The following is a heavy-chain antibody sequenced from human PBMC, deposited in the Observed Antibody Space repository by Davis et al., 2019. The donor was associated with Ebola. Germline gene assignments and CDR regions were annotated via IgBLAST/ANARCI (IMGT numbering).Heavy chain of an antibody. CDR3: AVGTYGRSWYYFDY. J-gene: IGHJ4*02. V-gene: IGHV5-51*01. CDR1: GYSFTSYW. Sequence: GGSLRLSCKGSGYSFTSYWIGWVRQMPGKGLEWMGIIYPGDSDTRYSPSFQGQVTISADKSIGTAYLQWSSLKASDTAMYYCAVGTYGRSWYYFDYWGQGTLVTVSS. CDR2: IYPGDSDT. D-gene: IGHD6-13*01.